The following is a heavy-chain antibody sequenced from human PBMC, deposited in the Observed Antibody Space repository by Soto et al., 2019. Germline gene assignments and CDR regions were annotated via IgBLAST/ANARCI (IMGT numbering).Heavy chain of an antibody. Sequence: GGSLRLSCAGSGFTLSDHYIDWVRQAPGKGLEWVGRIKNKTDGGTTDYAAPVKGRFTISRDDSKNTLYLQMNSLKTEDTAVYYCTTDPPNYYDSSGYYSFGYWGQGTLVTVSS. J-gene: IGHJ4*02. V-gene: IGHV3-15*01. CDR3: TTDPPNYYDSSGYYSFGY. CDR2: IKNKTDGGTT. D-gene: IGHD3-22*01. CDR1: GFTLSDHY.